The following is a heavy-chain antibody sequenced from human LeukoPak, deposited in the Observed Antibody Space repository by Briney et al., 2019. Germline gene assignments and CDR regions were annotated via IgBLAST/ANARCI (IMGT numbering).Heavy chain of an antibody. J-gene: IGHJ4*02. CDR1: GGSFSVYY. D-gene: IGHD3-9*01. V-gene: IGHV4-34*01. CDR3: AKRGIKLRYFDWLPTYDY. CDR2: INHSGST. Sequence: SETLSLTCAVYGGSFSVYYWSWIRQPPGKGLEWIGEINHSGSTNYDPSLKSRVTISVDTSKNQFSLKLRSVTAADTAVYYCAKRGIKLRYFDWLPTYDYWGQGTLVTVSS.